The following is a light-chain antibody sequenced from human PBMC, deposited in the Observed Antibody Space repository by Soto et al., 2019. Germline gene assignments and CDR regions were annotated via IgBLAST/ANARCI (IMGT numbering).Light chain of an antibody. CDR2: AAS. J-gene: IGKJ5*01. CDR1: QGRSSW. Sequence: DVQLTQSPSSISASIGDRVTIXXRASQGRSSWLDWYQQRPGTAPKVXIDAASNLQRGVPSRFSGSGAGTQFTLTIGSLQPEDFATYYCQHAYSFPVTFGQGTRLEIK. V-gene: IGKV1D-12*01. CDR3: QHAYSFPVT.